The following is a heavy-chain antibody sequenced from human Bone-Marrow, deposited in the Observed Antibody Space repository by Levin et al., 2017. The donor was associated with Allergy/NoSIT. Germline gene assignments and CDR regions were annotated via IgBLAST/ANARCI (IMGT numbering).Heavy chain of an antibody. V-gene: IGHV4-34*01. Sequence: NTSETLSLTCGFNGGSFIDYRWNWIRQFSGKGLEWIGEINHSGDTKYNPSLKARVTLSRDTSKNQVSLRLTSVTAADTATYYCARGAKACSGGGCQSGEGMDVWGQGSTVTVSS. CDR3: ARGAKACSGGGCQSGEGMDV. CDR1: GGSFIDYR. D-gene: IGHD2-15*01. CDR2: INHSGDT. J-gene: IGHJ6*02.